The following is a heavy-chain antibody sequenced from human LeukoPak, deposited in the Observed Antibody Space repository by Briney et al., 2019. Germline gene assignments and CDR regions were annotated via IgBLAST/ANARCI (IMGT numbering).Heavy chain of an antibody. V-gene: IGHV1-69*01. CDR2: IIPIFGTA. Sequence: SVKVSCKASGGTFSSYAISWVRQAPGQGLEWMGGIIPIFGTANYAQKFQGRVTITADESTSTAYMELSRLRSDDTAVYYCASSTSVYYYYMDVWGKGTTVTVSS. D-gene: IGHD2-2*01. CDR1: GGTFSSYA. CDR3: ASSTSVYYYYMDV. J-gene: IGHJ6*03.